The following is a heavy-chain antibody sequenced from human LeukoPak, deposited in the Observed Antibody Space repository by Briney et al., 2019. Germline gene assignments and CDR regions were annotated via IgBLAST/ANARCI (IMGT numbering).Heavy chain of an antibody. Sequence: GGSQRLFCAASGFTFSSYGMHWVRQAPGKGLEWVAVIWYDGSNKYYADSVKGRFTISRDNSKNTLYLQMNSLRAEDTAVYYCARDSVWFGESSDTFDIWGQGTMVTVCS. CDR3: ARDSVWFGESSDTFDI. J-gene: IGHJ3*02. D-gene: IGHD3-10*01. V-gene: IGHV3-33*01. CDR1: GFTFSSYG. CDR2: IWYDGSNK.